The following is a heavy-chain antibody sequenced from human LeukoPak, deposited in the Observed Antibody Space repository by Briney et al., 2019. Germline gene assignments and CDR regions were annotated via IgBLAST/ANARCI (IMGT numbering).Heavy chain of an antibody. Sequence: PGGSLRLSCAASGFTFSSYAMSWVRQAPGKGLEWVGRIKSKTDGGTTDYAAPVKGRFTISRDDSKNTLYLQMNSLKTEDTAVYYCTTEPKIISSGWGGGVVYWGQGTLVTVSS. D-gene: IGHD6-19*01. J-gene: IGHJ4*02. CDR3: TTEPKIISSGWGGGVVY. CDR1: GFTFSSYA. V-gene: IGHV3-15*01. CDR2: IKSKTDGGTT.